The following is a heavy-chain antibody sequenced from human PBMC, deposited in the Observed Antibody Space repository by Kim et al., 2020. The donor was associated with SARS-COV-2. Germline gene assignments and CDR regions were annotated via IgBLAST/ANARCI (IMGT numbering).Heavy chain of an antibody. CDR1: GFTFSSYG. D-gene: IGHD6-13*01. J-gene: IGHJ6*02. CDR3: AKDLSSSWYGYYYGMDV. CDR2: ISYDGSNK. V-gene: IGHV3-30*18. Sequence: GGSLRLSCAASGFTFSSYGMHWVRQAPGKGLEWVAVISYDGSNKYYADSVKGRFTISRDNSKNTLYLQMNSLRAEDTAVYYCAKDLSSSWYGYYYGMDVWGQGTTVTVSS.